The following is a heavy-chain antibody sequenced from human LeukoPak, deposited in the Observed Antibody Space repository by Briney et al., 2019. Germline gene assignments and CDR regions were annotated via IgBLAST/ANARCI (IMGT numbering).Heavy chain of an antibody. J-gene: IGHJ4*02. Sequence: GGSLRLSCEASGFSFNNYWMNSVRQAPGERLEWVANVQKDGGEKQYVDSVKGRFTISRDNAKNLVYLQLNSLRAEDTAVYYCATSTMGAGYFDDWGQGTLVTVSS. CDR2: VQKDGGEK. D-gene: IGHD3-16*01. V-gene: IGHV3-7*01. CDR3: ATSTMGAGYFDD. CDR1: GFSFNNYW.